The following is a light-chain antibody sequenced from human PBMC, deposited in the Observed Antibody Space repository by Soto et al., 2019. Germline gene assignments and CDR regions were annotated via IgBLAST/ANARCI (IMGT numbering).Light chain of an antibody. Sequence: DIPMTQSPSTLSASVGDRVTITCRASQSISSWLAWYQQKPGKAPKLMIYKASSLESGVPSRFSGSGSGTECALTISSLQPDDFATYYCQQYNSYWTFGQGTKVEIK. CDR3: QQYNSYWT. CDR2: KAS. J-gene: IGKJ1*01. V-gene: IGKV1-5*03. CDR1: QSISSW.